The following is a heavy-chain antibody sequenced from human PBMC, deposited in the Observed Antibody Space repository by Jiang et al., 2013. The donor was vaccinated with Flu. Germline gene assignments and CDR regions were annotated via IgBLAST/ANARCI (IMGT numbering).Heavy chain of an antibody. V-gene: IGHV1-69*01. CDR3: ARYHLLRLWYFDL. D-gene: IGHD3-16*01. J-gene: IGHJ2*01. Sequence: GAEVKKPGSSVKVSCEVSGGTFSSHAISWVRQAPGQGLEWMGGIVPIFGTTNYAQTFQGRVTITADESTRTVHMELSSLRSEDTAVYYCARYHLLRLWYFDLWGLAPWSLSLQ. CDR1: GGTFSSHA. CDR2: IVPIFGTT.